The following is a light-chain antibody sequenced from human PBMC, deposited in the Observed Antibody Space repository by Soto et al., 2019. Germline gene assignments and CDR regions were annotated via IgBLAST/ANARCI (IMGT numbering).Light chain of an antibody. CDR1: SSDIGVYNH. Sequence: QSALTQPASVSGSPGQSITISCTGTSSDIGVYNHVSWYQQHPGKAPKLMIYDASNRPSGVSNRFSGSKSGNTASLTISGLQPEDEADYYCSSFTSTSTNYVFGTGTKVTVL. CDR3: SSFTSTSTNYV. CDR2: DAS. J-gene: IGLJ1*01. V-gene: IGLV2-14*01.